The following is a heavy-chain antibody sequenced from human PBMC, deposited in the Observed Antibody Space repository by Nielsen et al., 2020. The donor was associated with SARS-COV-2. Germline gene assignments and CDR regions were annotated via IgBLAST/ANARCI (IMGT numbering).Heavy chain of an antibody. CDR2: ISSSGSTI. V-gene: IGHV3-11*01. CDR1: GFTFSDYY. CDR3: ARDAIAVTGRALYSYYGMDV. J-gene: IGHJ6*02. Sequence: GESLKISCAASGFTFSDYYMSWIRQAPGKGLEWVSYISSSGSTIYYADSVKGRFTVSRDSSKNTLFLQMHSLRVEDTAVYYCARDAIAVTGRALYSYYGMDVWGQGTTVTVSS. D-gene: IGHD6-19*01.